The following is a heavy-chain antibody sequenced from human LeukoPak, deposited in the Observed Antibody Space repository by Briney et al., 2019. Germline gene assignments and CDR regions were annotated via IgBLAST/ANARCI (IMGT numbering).Heavy chain of an antibody. V-gene: IGHV3-9*03. CDR3: AKAGHGGYYFDY. J-gene: IGHJ4*02. CDR2: ISWESGSI. CDR1: GFTFDDYP. D-gene: IGHD3-10*01. Sequence: GRSLRLSCAASGFTFDDYPMQWVRQAPGRGREWVSGISWESGSIVYAVSVKGRFTISRDNAKNSLYLQMNSLRAEDMALYYCAKAGHGGYYFDYWGQGTLVTVSS.